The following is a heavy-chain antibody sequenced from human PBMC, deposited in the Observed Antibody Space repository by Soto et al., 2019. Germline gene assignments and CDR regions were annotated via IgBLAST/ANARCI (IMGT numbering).Heavy chain of an antibody. CDR3: ARGPVVDTAMVFDY. CDR2: ISSSGSTI. Sequence: LRLSCAASGFTFSSYEMNWVRQAPGKGLEWVSYISSSGSTIYYADSVKGRFTISRDNAKNSLYLQMNSLRAEDTAVYYCARGPVVDTAMVFDYWGQGTLVTVS. V-gene: IGHV3-48*03. D-gene: IGHD5-18*01. CDR1: GFTFSSYE. J-gene: IGHJ4*02.